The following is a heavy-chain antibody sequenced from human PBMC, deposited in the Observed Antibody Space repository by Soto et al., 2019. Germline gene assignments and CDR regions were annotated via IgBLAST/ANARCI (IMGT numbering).Heavy chain of an antibody. CDR3: AKEARITMIVVVWDYYYGMDV. J-gene: IGHJ6*02. CDR2: ISYDGSNK. Sequence: GGSLRLSCAASGFTFSSYGMHWVRQAPGKGLEWVAVISYDGSNKYYADSVKGRFTISRDNSKNTLYLQMNSLRAEDTAVYYCAKEARITMIVVVWDYYYGMDVWGQGTTVTVS. D-gene: IGHD3-22*01. V-gene: IGHV3-30*18. CDR1: GFTFSSYG.